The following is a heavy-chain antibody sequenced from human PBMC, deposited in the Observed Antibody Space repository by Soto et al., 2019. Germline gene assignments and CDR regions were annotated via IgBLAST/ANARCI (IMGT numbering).Heavy chain of an antibody. CDR2: IWKDENNK. Sequence: QVQLVESGGGVVQPGESLRLSCAASGFGVSNYGMHWVRQAPGKGLEWVAVIWKDENNKYYRDSVKGRFTISRDNSKNTVEMQMSSLRGEEKAVYYCARGEAWTDDAFDSWGQGKMGTVSS. V-gene: IGHV3-33*01. J-gene: IGHJ3*02. CDR1: GFGVSNYG. CDR3: ARGEAWTDDAFDS. D-gene: IGHD5-12*01.